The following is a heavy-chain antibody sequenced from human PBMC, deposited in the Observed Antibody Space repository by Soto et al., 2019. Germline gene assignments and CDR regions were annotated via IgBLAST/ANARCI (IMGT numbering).Heavy chain of an antibody. CDR3: AKVRYNWNIDRTGFDAFDM. J-gene: IGHJ3*02. V-gene: IGHV3-30*18. CDR1: GFTFKNFA. Sequence: QVELVESGGGVVQPGRSLRLSCAASGFTFKNFAMHWVRQAPVRGLEWVADISYDGRNEKYADSVKGRFTVSRDNSKNTLFLQMDSLRPEDTALYYCAKVRYNWNIDRTGFDAFDMWGQGTMVTVSS. CDR2: ISYDGRNE. D-gene: IGHD1-20*01.